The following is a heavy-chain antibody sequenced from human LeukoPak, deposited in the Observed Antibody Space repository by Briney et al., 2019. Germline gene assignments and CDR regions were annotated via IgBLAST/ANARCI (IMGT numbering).Heavy chain of an antibody. V-gene: IGHV1-2*02. CDR3: ARRPPHTAMVKGAFDI. Sequence: ASVKVSCKASGYTFTDYYNHWVRQAPGQGLEWMGWINPNSGDTDYAQKFQGRVTMTRDTSITTAYMELSSLRSDDTAVYYCARRPPHTAMVKGAFDIWGQGTMVTVSS. D-gene: IGHD5-18*01. CDR2: INPNSGDT. CDR1: GYTFTDYY. J-gene: IGHJ3*02.